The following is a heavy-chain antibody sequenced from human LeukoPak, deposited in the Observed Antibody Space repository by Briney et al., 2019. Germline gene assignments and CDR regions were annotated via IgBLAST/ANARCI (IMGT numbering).Heavy chain of an antibody. CDR3: AKEAYANGVVDY. V-gene: IGHV3-30*02. Sequence: GGSLRLSCAASGFNFRGYAMHWVRQAPGRGLEWVAFLRYDGSDQKYADSAKGRFTISRDNSKNTLYLQMNSLRLEDAAIYYCAKEAYANGVVDYWGQGTLVTVSS. J-gene: IGHJ4*02. CDR2: LRYDGSDQ. D-gene: IGHD2-2*01. CDR1: GFNFRGYA.